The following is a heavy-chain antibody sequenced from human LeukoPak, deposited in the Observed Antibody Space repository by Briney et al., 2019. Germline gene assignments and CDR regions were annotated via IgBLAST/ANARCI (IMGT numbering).Heavy chain of an antibody. D-gene: IGHD6-13*01. CDR3: AKGRDSRDFDY. CDR1: GFTFSSYG. V-gene: IGHV3-30*18. Sequence: GGSLRLSCAASGFTFSSYGMHWVRQAPGKGLEWVAVISYDGSNKYYADSVKGRFTISRDNSKNTLYLQMTSLRAEDTAVYYCAKGRDSRDFDYWGQGTLVTVSS. J-gene: IGHJ4*02. CDR2: ISYDGSNK.